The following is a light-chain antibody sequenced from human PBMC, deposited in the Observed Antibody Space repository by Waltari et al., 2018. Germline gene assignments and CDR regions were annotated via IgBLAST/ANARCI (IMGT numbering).Light chain of an antibody. V-gene: IGLV2-14*01. CDR2: EGS. CDR1: SSDVGSYHF. CDR3: SSYTTSTAPGV. J-gene: IGLJ1*01. Sequence: QSALTQPASVSGSPGQSITISCTGTSSDVGSYHFVPWYQQHPAKAPHLIIYEGSDRPPGVSNRFAGSKSDNTASLTISGLQAEDEADYYCSSYTTSTAPGVFGAGTKVTVL.